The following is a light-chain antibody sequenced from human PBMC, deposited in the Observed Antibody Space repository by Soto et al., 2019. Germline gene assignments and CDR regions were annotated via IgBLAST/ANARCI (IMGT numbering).Light chain of an antibody. Sequence: DLPMTQSPSTLSASVGDRVTITCRASQSISTWLAWYQQKPGKAPNLLIYDASSLQSGVPSRFSGSGSGTEFTLTISSLQPDDFATYYCQQYKSYPFTFGPGTKVEIK. CDR2: DAS. CDR1: QSISTW. V-gene: IGKV1-5*01. J-gene: IGKJ3*01. CDR3: QQYKSYPFT.